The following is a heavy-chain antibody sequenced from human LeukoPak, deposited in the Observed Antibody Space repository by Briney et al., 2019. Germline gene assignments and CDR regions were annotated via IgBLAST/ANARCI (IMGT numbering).Heavy chain of an antibody. V-gene: IGHV4-61*01. J-gene: IGHJ5*02. CDR1: GGSVSSGSYY. CDR3: ASTWDILTGYPSGWFDP. CDR2: IYYSGST. Sequence: SETLSLTCTVSGGSVSSGSYYWSWIRQPPGKGLEWIGYIYYSGSTNYNPSLKSRVTISVDTSKNQFSLKLSSVTAADTAVYYCASTWDILTGYPSGWFDPWGQGTLVTVSS. D-gene: IGHD3-9*01.